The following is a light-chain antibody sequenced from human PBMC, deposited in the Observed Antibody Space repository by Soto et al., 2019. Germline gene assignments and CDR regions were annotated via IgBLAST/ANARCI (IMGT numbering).Light chain of an antibody. CDR3: QQYNDWPRT. CDR1: QTVISNS. CDR2: GAS. Sequence: EIVLTQSPGTLSLSPWEGGTLSCRASQTVISNSLAWYQQKPGQPPRLLIHGASTRATGIPARFSGSGSGTEFTLTISSLQSEDFAVYYCQQYNDWPRTFGQGTKVDIK. J-gene: IGKJ1*01. V-gene: IGKV3-15*01.